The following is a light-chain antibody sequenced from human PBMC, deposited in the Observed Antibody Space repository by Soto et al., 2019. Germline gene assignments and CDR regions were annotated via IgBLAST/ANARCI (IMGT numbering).Light chain of an antibody. CDR3: TSYSRGAPYV. CDR2: DVN. Sequence: QSVLTHPASVTGSPGQSITVSCTGVSSDVGGSIYVSWYQHHPGKAPRLIIFDVNNRPSGGSARFSGSKSGNTASLTISGLQPEDEGHSYCTSYSRGAPYVFGTGTKVTVL. V-gene: IGLV2-14*03. J-gene: IGLJ1*01. CDR1: SSDVGGSIY.